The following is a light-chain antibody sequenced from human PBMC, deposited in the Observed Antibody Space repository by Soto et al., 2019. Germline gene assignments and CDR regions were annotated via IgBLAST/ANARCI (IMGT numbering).Light chain of an antibody. CDR2: GAS. Sequence: EIVLTQSPGTLSLSPGERATLSCRASQSVSSSYLAWYQQKPGQAPRLLIYGASSRATGIPDRFSGSGSGTDFTLTISRLEPEDFAVYSCQQYGSSSITFGQGTRLEIK. CDR3: QQYGSSSIT. J-gene: IGKJ5*01. V-gene: IGKV3-20*01. CDR1: QSVSSSY.